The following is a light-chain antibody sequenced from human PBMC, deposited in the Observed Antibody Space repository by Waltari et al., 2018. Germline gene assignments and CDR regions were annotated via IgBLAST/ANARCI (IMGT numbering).Light chain of an antibody. CDR2: DAS. Sequence: EVLLTHSQGTLSLSPGDRATLSCRASESVDDLLAWYQQKPGQAPRLLIHDASTRATGIPDRFSGSGSGTDFTLTISRLEAGDFALYYCQQYRMTPVTFGQGTKVEIK. V-gene: IGKV3-20*01. CDR3: QQYRMTPVT. J-gene: IGKJ2*01. CDR1: ESVDDL.